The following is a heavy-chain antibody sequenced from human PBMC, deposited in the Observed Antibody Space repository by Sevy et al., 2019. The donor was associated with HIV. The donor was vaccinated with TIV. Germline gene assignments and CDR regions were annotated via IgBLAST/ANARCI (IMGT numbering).Heavy chain of an antibody. CDR3: AKVPDFGVVIYWFDP. V-gene: IGHV3-30*04. CDR1: RFSFRNYA. D-gene: IGHD3-3*01. J-gene: IGHJ5*02. Sequence: GGSLRLSCSASRFSFRNYAMHWVRQTPGKGLEWVATFSYDEITKSYADSVKGRFTISRDNSKNTLYLQMNSLRAEDTAVYYCAKVPDFGVVIYWFDPWGQGTLVTVSS. CDR2: FSYDEITK.